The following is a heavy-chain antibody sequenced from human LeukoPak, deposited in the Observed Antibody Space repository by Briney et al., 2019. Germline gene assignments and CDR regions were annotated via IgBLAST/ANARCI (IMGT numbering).Heavy chain of an antibody. CDR2: IYYSGST. V-gene: IGHV4-30-4*08. D-gene: IGHD5-24*01. Sequence: SHTLSLTCTVSGGSISSGGYYWSWLRQPPGKGLEWIGYIYYSGSTYYNPSLKSRVTISVDTSKNQFSLKLSSVTAADTAVYYCAREVPATTRRYNWFDPWGQGTLVTVSS. CDR1: GGSISSGGYY. J-gene: IGHJ5*02. CDR3: AREVPATTRRYNWFDP.